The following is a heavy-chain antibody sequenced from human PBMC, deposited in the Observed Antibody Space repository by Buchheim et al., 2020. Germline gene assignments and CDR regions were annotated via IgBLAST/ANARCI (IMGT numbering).Heavy chain of an antibody. CDR3: ARVYSSSWYYFDY. CDR1: GGSFSGYY. J-gene: IGHJ4*02. V-gene: IGHV4-34*01. Sequence: QVQLQQWGAGLLKPSETLSLTCAVYGGSFSGYYWSWIRQPPGKGLEWIGEINHSGSTNYNPSLKSRVTISVDTSKNQFSLKLSSVTAADTAVHYCARVYSSSWYYFDYWGQGTL. D-gene: IGHD6-13*01. CDR2: INHSGST.